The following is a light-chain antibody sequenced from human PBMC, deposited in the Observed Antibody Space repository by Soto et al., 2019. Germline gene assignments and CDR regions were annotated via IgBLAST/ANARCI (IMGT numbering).Light chain of an antibody. CDR1: QTVGSD. J-gene: IGKJ1*01. V-gene: IGKV3D-15*01. CDR2: AAS. Sequence: EIVMTQSPATLSVSPGERATLSCKASQTVGSDLAWFQQNPGQAPRLLIYAASSRATGIPDRFSGGGSGTEFTLTISGLQSEDFAVYYCQQYGSSPRTFGQGTKVDIK. CDR3: QQYGSSPRT.